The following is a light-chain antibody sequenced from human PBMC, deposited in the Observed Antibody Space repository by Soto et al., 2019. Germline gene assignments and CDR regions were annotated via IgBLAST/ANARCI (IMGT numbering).Light chain of an antibody. Sequence: DTQLPKSPSFFLAPGGARVTTLSRASQTFNPILAWYQKKPGKPPKLLIFAASTLQNGVPSRFSGSGSGTEFTVTITSLQPEDFATYYCQQRKSYPITFGQGTRLEIK. CDR3: QQRKSYPIT. CDR2: AAS. J-gene: IGKJ5*01. V-gene: IGKV1-9*01. CDR1: QTFNPI.